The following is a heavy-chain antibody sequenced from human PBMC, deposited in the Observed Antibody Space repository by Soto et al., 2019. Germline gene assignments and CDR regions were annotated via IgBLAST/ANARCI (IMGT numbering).Heavy chain of an antibody. Sequence: PGGSLRLSCAASGFTFSSYSMNWVRQAPGKGLEWVSSISSSSSYTYYADSVKGRFTISRDNAKNSLYLQMNSLRAEDTAVYYCARALVPAAISWFDPWGQGTLVTVSS. J-gene: IGHJ5*02. D-gene: IGHD2-2*02. CDR2: ISSSSSYT. CDR3: ARALVPAAISWFDP. V-gene: IGHV3-21*01. CDR1: GFTFSSYS.